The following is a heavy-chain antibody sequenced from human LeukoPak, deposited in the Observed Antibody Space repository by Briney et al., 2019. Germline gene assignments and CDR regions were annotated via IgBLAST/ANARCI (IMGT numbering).Heavy chain of an antibody. CDR1: GCTISSSSFY. J-gene: IGHJ4*02. CDR2: IYYSGNT. CDR3: ARRRRSAYDGEEYYFDF. V-gene: IGHV4-39*01. D-gene: IGHD5-12*01. Sequence: PSETLSLTCTVSGCTISSSSFYWGWIRQPPGKGLEWIGSIYYSGNTYYNPSLKSRVTISVDTSKNQFSLKLSSVTAADTAVYYCARRRRSAYDGEEYYFDFWGQGTLVTASS.